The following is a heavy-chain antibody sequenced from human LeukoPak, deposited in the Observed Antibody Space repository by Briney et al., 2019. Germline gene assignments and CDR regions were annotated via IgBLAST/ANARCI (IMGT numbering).Heavy chain of an antibody. D-gene: IGHD5-12*01. CDR1: GGSISSYY. Sequence: SETLSLTCTASGGSISSYYWSWIRQPPGKGLEWVGYIYYSGTTNYNPSLKSRVTISVDTSKNQFSLKLSSVTAADTAVYYCARDLRARYYYYGMDVWGQGTTVTVSS. V-gene: IGHV4-59*01. J-gene: IGHJ6*02. CDR2: IYYSGTT. CDR3: ARDLRARYYYYGMDV.